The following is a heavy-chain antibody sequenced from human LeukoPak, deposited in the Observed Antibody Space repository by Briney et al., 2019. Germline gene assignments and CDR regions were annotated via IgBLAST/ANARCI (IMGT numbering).Heavy chain of an antibody. J-gene: IGHJ4*02. CDR1: GSTFSSYE. D-gene: IGHD5-12*01. Sequence: GGSLRLSCAAAGSTFSSYEMNWVRQAPGKGLEWVSHISFSGSTIYYADSVKGRFTISRDNAKNSLYLQMNSLRAEDTAVYYCARSMRSGYVFDSWGQGTLVTVSS. CDR2: ISFSGSTI. CDR3: ARSMRSGYVFDS. V-gene: IGHV3-48*03.